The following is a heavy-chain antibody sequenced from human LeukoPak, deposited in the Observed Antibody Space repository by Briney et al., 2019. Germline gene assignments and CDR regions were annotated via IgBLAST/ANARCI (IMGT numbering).Heavy chain of an antibody. J-gene: IGHJ4*02. CDR1: GFSFSSNA. CDR3: ARASWTSNADAVW. D-gene: IGHD3/OR15-3a*01. V-gene: IGHV3-23*01. Sequence: GGSLRLSCAASGFSFSSNAMSWVRQAPARGLEWVSSIRGNGDTFYADSVKGRFTLSRDDSRNTVYLHLNNLRVEDSAVCYCARASWTSNADAVWWGQGTLVTVSS. CDR2: IRGNGDT.